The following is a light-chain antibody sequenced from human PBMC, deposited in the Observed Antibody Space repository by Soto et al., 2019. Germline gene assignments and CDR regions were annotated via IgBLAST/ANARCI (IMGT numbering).Light chain of an antibody. CDR3: QQFRT. Sequence: DIQMTQSPSSLSASVEDRVIITCRASQSISNHLNWYQQKPGKAPKLMIYDASNLESGVPSRFSGSGSGTEFTLTISSLQPDDFATYYCQQFRTFGQGTKVDIK. J-gene: IGKJ1*01. CDR2: DAS. CDR1: QSISNH. V-gene: IGKV1-39*01.